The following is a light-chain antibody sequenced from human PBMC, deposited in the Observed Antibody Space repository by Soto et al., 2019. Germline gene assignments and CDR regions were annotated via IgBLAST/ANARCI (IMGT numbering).Light chain of an antibody. CDR2: GAS. Sequence: EIVLTQSPGTLSLSPGEGATLSCRASQCSGGNFLAWYQQRRGQAPRLPIHGASNRATGIPDRFSGSGPGTDFTLTITRLEPEDFAVYYCQQYGGSPRTFGQGTKEDIK. V-gene: IGKV3-20*01. J-gene: IGKJ1*01. CDR3: QQYGGSPRT. CDR1: QCSGGNF.